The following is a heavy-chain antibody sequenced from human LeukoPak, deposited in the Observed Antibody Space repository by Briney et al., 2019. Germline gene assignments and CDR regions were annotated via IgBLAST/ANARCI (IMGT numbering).Heavy chain of an antibody. D-gene: IGHD3-10*01. V-gene: IGHV3-7*01. Sequence: GGSLRLSCAASGFTFSSYWMSWVRQAPGKALEWVANIKLDGSDKYYVDSVKGRLTISRHNAKNSLYLEMNRLRTEETCVYYCARTFQKYYYGSGSYPNDYWGQGTLVTVSS. CDR3: ARTFQKYYYGSGSYPNDY. J-gene: IGHJ4*02. CDR1: GFTFSSYW. CDR2: IKLDGSDK.